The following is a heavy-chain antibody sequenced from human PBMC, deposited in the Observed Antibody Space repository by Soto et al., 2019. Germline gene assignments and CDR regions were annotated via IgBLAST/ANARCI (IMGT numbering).Heavy chain of an antibody. CDR1: GFTFGDYA. D-gene: IGHD6-13*01. J-gene: IGHJ6*02. V-gene: IGHV3-49*03. CDR3: TKYTYTSRYAYYGMDV. Sequence: GGSLRLSCTTSGFTFGDYAMSWSRQAPGKGLEWVGVIRSKAYGATTDYAASVKGRFTISRDDSKSIAYLQMNSLKSEDTGVYYCTKYTYTSRYAYYGMDVWGHGTTVTVSS. CDR2: IRSKAYGATT.